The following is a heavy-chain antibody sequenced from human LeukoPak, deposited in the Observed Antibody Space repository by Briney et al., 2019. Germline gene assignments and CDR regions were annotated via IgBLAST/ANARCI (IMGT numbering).Heavy chain of an antibody. D-gene: IGHD5-24*01. CDR1: GGSISSGDYY. CDR3: ARDFTGYTGYHSFDY. J-gene: IGHJ4*02. CDR2: IYYSGST. V-gene: IGHV4-30-4*01. Sequence: SQTLSLTCTVSGGSISSGDYYWSWIRQPPGTGLEWIGYIYYSGSTYYNPSLKSRVTMSVDTSKNQFSLKLSSVTAADTAVYYCARDFTGYTGYHSFDYWGQGTLVTVSS.